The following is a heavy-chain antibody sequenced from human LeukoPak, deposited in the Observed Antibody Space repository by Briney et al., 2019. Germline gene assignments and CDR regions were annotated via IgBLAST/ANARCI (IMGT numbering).Heavy chain of an antibody. Sequence: ASVKVSCKASGYTFTGYYMHWVRQAPGQGLEWTGWINPNSGGTNYAQKFQGRVTMTRDTSISTAYMELSRLRSDDTAVYYCARDNQDSSSWYTFGWFDPWGQGTLVTVSS. CDR3: ARDNQDSSSWYTFGWFDP. CDR2: INPNSGGT. J-gene: IGHJ5*02. CDR1: GYTFTGYY. D-gene: IGHD6-13*01. V-gene: IGHV1-2*02.